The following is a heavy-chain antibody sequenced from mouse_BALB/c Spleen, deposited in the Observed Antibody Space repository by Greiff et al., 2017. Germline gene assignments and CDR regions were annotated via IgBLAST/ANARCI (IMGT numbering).Heavy chain of an antibody. Sequence: EVQLVESGPGLVKPSQSLSLTCTVTGYSITSDYAWNWIRQFPGNKLEWMGYISYSGSTSYNPSLKSRISITRDTSKNQFFLQLNSVTTEDTATYYCARGVGTGYAMDYWGQGTSVTVSS. CDR2: ISYSGST. CDR1: GYSITSDYA. CDR3: ARGVGTGYAMDY. J-gene: IGHJ4*01. D-gene: IGHD3-3*01. V-gene: IGHV3-2*02.